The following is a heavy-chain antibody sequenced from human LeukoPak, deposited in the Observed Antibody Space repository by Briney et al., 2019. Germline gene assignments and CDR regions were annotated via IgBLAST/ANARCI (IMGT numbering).Heavy chain of an antibody. CDR1: GFTFSSYG. V-gene: IGHV3-33*01. D-gene: IGHD2-21*02. CDR3: ARALLNPYCGGDCEQPYYYYGMDV. CDR2: IWYDGSNK. J-gene: IGHJ6*02. Sequence: GGSLRLSCAASGFTFSSYGMHWVRQAPGKGLEWVAVIWYDGSNKYYADSVKGRFTISRDNSKNTLYLQMNSLRAEDTAVYYCARALLNPYCGGDCEQPYYYYGMDVWGQGTTVTVSS.